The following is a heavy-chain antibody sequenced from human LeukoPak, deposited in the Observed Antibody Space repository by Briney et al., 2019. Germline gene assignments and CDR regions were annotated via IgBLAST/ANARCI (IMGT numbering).Heavy chain of an antibody. J-gene: IGHJ4*02. D-gene: IGHD3-3*01. CDR2: ISGSGGST. CDR1: GFTFSSYA. CDR3: AKVRYTIFGVVTNFDY. V-gene: IGHV3-23*01. Sequence: PGGSLRHSCAASGFTFSSYAMSWVRQAPGEGLEWVSAISGSGGSTYYADSVKGRFTISRDNSKNTLYLQMNSLRAEDTAVYYCAKVRYTIFGVVTNFDYWGQGTLVTVSS.